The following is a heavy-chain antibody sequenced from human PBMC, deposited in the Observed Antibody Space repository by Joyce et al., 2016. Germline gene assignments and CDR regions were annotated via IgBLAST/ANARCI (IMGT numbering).Heavy chain of an antibody. CDR3: ARGGIVYDYSMDL. CDR1: GFTFSTSS. J-gene: IGHJ6*02. Sequence: EVQLAESGGGLVKPGGSLRISCAASGFTFSTSSMSWFRRAPGKCLEGVSAISSDSTYIFYADSVKGRFTVSRDNAKNSLYLQMNSLRAEDTAVFFCARGGIVYDYSMDLWGQGTTVTVSS. D-gene: IGHD3-22*01. V-gene: IGHV3-21*02. CDR2: ISSDSTYI.